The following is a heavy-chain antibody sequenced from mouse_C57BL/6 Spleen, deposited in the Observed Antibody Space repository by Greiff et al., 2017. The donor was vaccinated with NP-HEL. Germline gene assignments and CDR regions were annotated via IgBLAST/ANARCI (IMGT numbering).Heavy chain of an antibody. V-gene: IGHV1-64*01. CDR3: ARKLRPWYFDV. D-gene: IGHD1-1*01. Sequence: QVQLKQPGAELVKPGASVKLSCKASGYTFTSYWMHWVKQRPGQGLEWIGMIHPNSGSTNYNEKFKSKATLTVDKSSSTAYMQLSSLTSEDSAVYYCARKLRPWYFDVWGTGTTVTVSS. J-gene: IGHJ1*03. CDR2: IHPNSGST. CDR1: GYTFTSYW.